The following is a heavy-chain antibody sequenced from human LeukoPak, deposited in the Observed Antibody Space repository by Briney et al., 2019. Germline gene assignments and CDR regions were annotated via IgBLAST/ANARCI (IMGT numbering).Heavy chain of an antibody. CDR3: ASYIVGATYYFDY. V-gene: IGHV1-69*04. J-gene: IGHJ4*02. CDR1: GGTFRSYA. CDR2: IIPILGIA. D-gene: IGHD1-26*01. Sequence: GASVKVSCKASGGTFRSYAISWVRQAPGQGLEWMGRIIPILGIANYAQKFQGRVTITADKSTSTAYMELSSLRSEDTAVYYCASYIVGATYYFDYWGQGTLVTVSS.